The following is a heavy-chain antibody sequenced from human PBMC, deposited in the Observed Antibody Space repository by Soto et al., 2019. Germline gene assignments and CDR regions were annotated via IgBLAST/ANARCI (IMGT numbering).Heavy chain of an antibody. V-gene: IGHV1-69*13. Sequence: GASVKVSCKASGGTFSSYAISWVRQAPGQGLEWMGGIIPIFGTANYAQKFQGRVTITADESTSTAYMELSSLRSEDTAVYYCARSGGYYSNWFDPWGQGTLVTVSS. J-gene: IGHJ5*02. CDR1: GGTFSSYA. CDR2: IIPIFGTA. D-gene: IGHD3-3*01. CDR3: ARSGGYYSNWFDP.